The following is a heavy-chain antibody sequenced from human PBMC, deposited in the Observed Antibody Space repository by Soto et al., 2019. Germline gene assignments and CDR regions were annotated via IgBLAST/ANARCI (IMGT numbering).Heavy chain of an antibody. CDR1: GYTFRDYG. Sequence: QVQLVQSGAEVKKPGASVKVSCKASGYTFRDYGISWVRQAPGQGLEWMGWISAFNGNTNYTKKFQDRVTVTTDTSTNTAYMELRSLRSDDTAVYYCARDQQWLVPVPLNVDFWGPGTPVIV. J-gene: IGHJ4*02. CDR2: ISAFNGNT. V-gene: IGHV1-18*01. CDR3: ARDQQWLVPVPLNVDF. D-gene: IGHD6-19*01.